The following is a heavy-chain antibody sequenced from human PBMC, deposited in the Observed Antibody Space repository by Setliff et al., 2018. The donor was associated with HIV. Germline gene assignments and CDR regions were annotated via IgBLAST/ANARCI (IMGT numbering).Heavy chain of an antibody. CDR3: ARDASPDYDSGGYSAGGH. CDR1: GFIFSSYE. CDR2: IRGSGSTI. V-gene: IGHV3-48*03. Sequence: GGSLRLSCAASGFIFSSYEMNWVRQAPGKGLEWVSYIRGSGSTIYYADSVRGRITVSRDNAKNSLYLHMNSLRAEDTAVYYCARDASPDYDSGGYSAGGHWGRGTLVTVSS. J-gene: IGHJ4*02. D-gene: IGHD3-22*01.